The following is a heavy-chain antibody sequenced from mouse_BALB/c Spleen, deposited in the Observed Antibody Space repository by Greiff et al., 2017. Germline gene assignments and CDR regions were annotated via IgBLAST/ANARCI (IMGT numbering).Heavy chain of an antibody. D-gene: IGHD2-4*01. CDR1: GYSFTSYW. CDR3: TRLEDYDDYAMDY. CDR2: IYPGNSDT. Sequence: EVQLQQSGTVLARPGASVKMSCKASGYSFTSYWMHWVKQRPGQGLEWIGAIYPGNSDTSYNQKFKGKAKLTAVTSASTAYMELSSLTNEDSAVYYCTRLEDYDDYAMDYWGQGTSVTVSS. J-gene: IGHJ4*01. V-gene: IGHV1-5*01.